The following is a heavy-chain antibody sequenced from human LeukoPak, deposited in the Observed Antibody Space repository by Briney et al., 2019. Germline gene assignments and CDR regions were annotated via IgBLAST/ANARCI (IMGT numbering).Heavy chain of an antibody. Sequence: AGGSLRLSCAASGFTVSNNYMTWVRQAPGKGLEWVSLIYSAGSTYYADSVKGRFTISRDNSKNTVYLQMNSLRAEDTAVHYCARNIPVTRWGYWGQGTLVTVSS. V-gene: IGHV3-66*01. CDR2: IYSAGST. CDR1: GFTVSNNY. D-gene: IGHD2-21*01. J-gene: IGHJ4*02. CDR3: ARNIPVTRWGY.